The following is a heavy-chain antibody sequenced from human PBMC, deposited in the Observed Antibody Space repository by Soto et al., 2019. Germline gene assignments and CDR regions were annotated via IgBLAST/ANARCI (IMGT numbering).Heavy chain of an antibody. Sequence: QVQLVESGGGVVQPGRSLRLSCAASGFTFSSYGMHWVRQAPGTGLEWVAVISYDGSNKYYADSVKGRFTISRDNSKNTLYLQMNSLRSEDTAAYYCAKRHANHYYYYGMDVWGQGTTVTVSS. CDR2: ISYDGSNK. CDR3: AKRHANHYYYYGMDV. CDR1: GFTFSSYG. J-gene: IGHJ6*02. V-gene: IGHV3-30*18.